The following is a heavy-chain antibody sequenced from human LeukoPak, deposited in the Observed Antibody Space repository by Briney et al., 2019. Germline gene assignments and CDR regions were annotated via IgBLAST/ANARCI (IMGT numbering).Heavy chain of an antibody. Sequence: GGSLRLSCAASGFTFSSYDMDWVRQAPGKGLEWVAVVSYDGSNKYYANSVKGRFTISRDNSKNSLYLQMNSLRAEDTAVYYCATPLDYYDSSGYHQGGDWGQGTLVTVSS. CDR1: GFTFSSYD. CDR3: ATPLDYYDSSGYHQGGD. V-gene: IGHV3-30*03. CDR2: VSYDGSNK. D-gene: IGHD3-22*01. J-gene: IGHJ4*02.